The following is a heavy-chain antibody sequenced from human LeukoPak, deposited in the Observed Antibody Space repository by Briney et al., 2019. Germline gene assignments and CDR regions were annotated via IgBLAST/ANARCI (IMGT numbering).Heavy chain of an antibody. CDR2: ISSSSSTI. J-gene: IGHJ4*02. CDR1: GITFSRYG. CDR3: ARCPYSFGFAPPDY. V-gene: IGHV3-48*01. D-gene: IGHD5-18*01. Sequence: PGGSLRLTCAASGITFSRYGMHWVRQAPGRGLEWVSHISSSSSTIYYADSVKGRFTISRDNAKNSLYLQMNSLRAEDTAVYYCARCPYSFGFAPPDYWGQGTLVTVSS.